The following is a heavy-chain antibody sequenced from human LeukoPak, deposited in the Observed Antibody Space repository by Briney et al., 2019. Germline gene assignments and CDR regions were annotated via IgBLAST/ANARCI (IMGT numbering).Heavy chain of an antibody. Sequence: ASVKVSCKASGYTFTSYGISWVRQAPGQGFEWMGWISAYNGNTNYAQKLQGRVTMTTDTSTSTAYMELRSLRSNDTAVYYCAKGGRGYDPEQWFDPWGQGTLVTVSS. CDR2: ISAYNGNT. J-gene: IGHJ5*02. V-gene: IGHV1-18*01. D-gene: IGHD5-12*01. CDR3: AKGGRGYDPEQWFDP. CDR1: GYTFTSYG.